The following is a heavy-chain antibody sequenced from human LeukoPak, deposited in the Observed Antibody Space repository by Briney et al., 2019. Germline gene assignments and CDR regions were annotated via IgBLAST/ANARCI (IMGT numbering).Heavy chain of an antibody. D-gene: IGHD2-2*02. Sequence: PSETLSLTCTVSGGSVSTSHYYWGWIRQPPGKGLEWIGYIYYSGRTYYNPSPKSRVTISVDTSKNEFSLKLSSVTAADTAVYYCARSWAPGYCSSTTCYNFDYWGQGTLVTVSS. CDR3: ARSWAPGYCSSTTCYNFDY. J-gene: IGHJ4*02. CDR2: IYYSGRT. V-gene: IGHV4-39*01. CDR1: GGSVSTSHYY.